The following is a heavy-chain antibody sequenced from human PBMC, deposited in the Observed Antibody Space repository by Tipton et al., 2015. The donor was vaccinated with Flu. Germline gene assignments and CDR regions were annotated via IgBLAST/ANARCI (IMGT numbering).Heavy chain of an antibody. Sequence: SLRLSCVTSGFTFNMFAMYWVRQAPGKGLEWVSSISGAGGSTFYADSVKGRFTISRDNSKNTLFLQLNSLRVDDTAVYYCARRDIYRSGGAWGQGVLVSVSS. CDR3: ARRDIYRSGGA. V-gene: IGHV3-23*01. CDR1: GFTFNMFA. CDR2: ISGAGGST. J-gene: IGHJ5*02. D-gene: IGHD6-19*01.